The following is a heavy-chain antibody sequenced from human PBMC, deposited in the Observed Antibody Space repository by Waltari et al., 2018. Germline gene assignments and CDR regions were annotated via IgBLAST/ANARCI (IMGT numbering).Heavy chain of an antibody. CDR3: ARESDDSRGYDY. CDR1: GYTFPTYG. J-gene: IGHJ4*02. Sequence: QVHLVQCGAEVKKPGSSVQVSCKASGYTFPTYGISWVRQAPGQGLEWMGWISAYNGNTIYAQKLQGRVTMTTDTSTSTAYMELRSLRSDDTAVYFCARESDDSRGYDYWGQGSLVTVSS. V-gene: IGHV1-18*01. D-gene: IGHD3-22*01. CDR2: ISAYNGNT.